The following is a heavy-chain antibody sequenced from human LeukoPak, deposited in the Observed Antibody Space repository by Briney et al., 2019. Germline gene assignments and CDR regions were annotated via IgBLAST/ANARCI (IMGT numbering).Heavy chain of an antibody. Sequence: TSETLSLTCAVYGRSFSYYYWSWIRQSAEKGLEWIGEINRSGSTNYNPSLKSRVTISLDTSKNQFSLKLSSVTAADTAVYYCARGGFYCGDDCYVDYWGQGTLVTVSS. CDR2: INRSGST. CDR1: GRSFSYYY. V-gene: IGHV4-34*01. J-gene: IGHJ4*02. CDR3: ARGGFYCGDDCYVDY. D-gene: IGHD2-21*02.